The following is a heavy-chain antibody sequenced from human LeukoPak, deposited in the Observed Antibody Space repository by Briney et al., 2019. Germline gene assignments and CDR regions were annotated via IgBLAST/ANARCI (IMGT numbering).Heavy chain of an antibody. Sequence: ASVKVSCKASGYTFTSYYMHWVRQAPGQGHEWMGIINPSGSSTSYAQKFQGRVTMTRDTSTSTVYMELSSLRSEDTAVYYCERVGRSSYAFDYWGQGTLVTVSS. V-gene: IGHV1-46*01. CDR2: INPSGSST. D-gene: IGHD6-13*01. J-gene: IGHJ4*02. CDR1: GYTFTSYY. CDR3: ERVGRSSYAFDY.